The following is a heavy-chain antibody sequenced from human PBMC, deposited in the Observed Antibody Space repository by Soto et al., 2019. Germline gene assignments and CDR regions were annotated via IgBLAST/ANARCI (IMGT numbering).Heavy chain of an antibody. CDR1: GGSISSGGYY. Sequence: PSETLSLTCTVSGGSISSGGYYWSWIRQHPGKGLEWIGYIYYSGSTYYNPSLKSRVTISVDTSKNQFSLKLSSVTAADMAVYYCARGRGTISGYYPFFEYWGQGTLVTVSS. V-gene: IGHV4-31*03. CDR2: IYYSGST. J-gene: IGHJ4*02. CDR3: ARGRGTISGYYPFFEY. D-gene: IGHD3-22*01.